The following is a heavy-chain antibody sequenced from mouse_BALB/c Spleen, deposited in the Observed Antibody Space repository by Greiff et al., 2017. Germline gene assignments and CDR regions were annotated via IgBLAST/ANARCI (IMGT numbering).Heavy chain of an antibody. D-gene: IGHD2-4*01. J-gene: IGHJ4*01. CDR3: AIYYDYYYAMDY. Sequence: VQLQQSGAELAKPGASVKMSCKASGYTFTSYWMHWVKQRPGQGLEWIGYINPSTGYTEYNQKFKDKATLTADKSSSTAYMQLSSLTSEDSAVYYCAIYYDYYYAMDYWGQGTSVTVSS. V-gene: IGHV1-7*01. CDR1: GYTFTSYW. CDR2: INPSTGYT.